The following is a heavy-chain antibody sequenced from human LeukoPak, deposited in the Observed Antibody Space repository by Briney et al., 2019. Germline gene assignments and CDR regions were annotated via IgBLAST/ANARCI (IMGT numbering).Heavy chain of an antibody. Sequence: GGSLRLSCAASALTFNSCGMHWVRQAPGKGLEWVAFIRNDGSNSYYADSVKGRFTISRDNSKNTLYLQMNSLRPEDTAVYYCAKDRSYYDSGGFRNVDYWGQGTLVTVSS. D-gene: IGHD3-22*01. CDR3: AKDRSYYDSGGFRNVDY. CDR1: ALTFNSCG. J-gene: IGHJ4*02. CDR2: IRNDGSNS. V-gene: IGHV3-30*02.